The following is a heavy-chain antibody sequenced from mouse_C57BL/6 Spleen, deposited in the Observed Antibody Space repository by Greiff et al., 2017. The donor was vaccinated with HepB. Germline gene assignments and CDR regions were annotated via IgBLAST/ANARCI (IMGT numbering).Heavy chain of an antibody. V-gene: IGHV14-4*01. Sequence: VHVKQSGAELVRPGASVKLSCTASGFNIKDDYMHWVKQRPEQGLEWIGWIDPENGATDYASKFQGKATITADPSSNTAYLQLSSLTSEDTAVYYCTTQFPYYYGSSYWYFDVWGTGTTVTVSS. CDR2: IDPENGAT. J-gene: IGHJ1*03. D-gene: IGHD1-1*01. CDR3: TTQFPYYYGSSYWYFDV. CDR1: GFNIKDDY.